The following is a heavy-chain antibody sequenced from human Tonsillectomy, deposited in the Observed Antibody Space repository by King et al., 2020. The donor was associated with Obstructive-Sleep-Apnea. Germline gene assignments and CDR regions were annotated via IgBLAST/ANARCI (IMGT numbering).Heavy chain of an antibody. CDR2: ISGSGGST. CDR1: GFTFSSYA. V-gene: IGHV3-23*04. CDR3: AKATAVGSGSLAQH. J-gene: IGHJ1*01. D-gene: IGHD1-26*01. Sequence: VQLVESGGGLVQPGGSLRLSCAASGFTFSSYAMSWVRQAPGKGLEWVSAISGSGGSTYYADSVKCRFTISRDKSKNTLYLQMNSLRAEATAVYYCAKATAVGSGSLAQHWGQGTLVTVSS.